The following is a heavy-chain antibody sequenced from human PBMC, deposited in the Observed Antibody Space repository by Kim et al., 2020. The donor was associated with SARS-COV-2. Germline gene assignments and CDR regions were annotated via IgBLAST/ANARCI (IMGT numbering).Heavy chain of an antibody. CDR2: ISSSSSYI. D-gene: IGHD3-10*01. V-gene: IGHV3-21*01. J-gene: IGHJ6*02. CDR1: GFTFSSYS. Sequence: GGSLRLSCAASGFTFSSYSMNWVRQAPGKGLEWVSSISSSSSYIYYADSVKGRFTISRDNAKNSLYLQMNRLRAEDTAVYYCARAPEIVGESAYYYYGMDVWGQGTTVTVSS. CDR3: ARAPEIVGESAYYYYGMDV.